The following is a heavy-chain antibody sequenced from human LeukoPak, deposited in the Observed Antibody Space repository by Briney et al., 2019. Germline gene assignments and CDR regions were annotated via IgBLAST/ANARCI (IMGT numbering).Heavy chain of an antibody. V-gene: IGHV1-18*01. CDR2: ISGYNGNT. J-gene: IGHJ4*02. CDR1: GYTFSSYA. Sequence: ASVKVSCKASGYTFSSYAINWVRQAPGQGLGWMGWISGYNGNTNYAQKFQGRVTMTTDTSTNTAYMEVKSLRSDDTAVYYCARLDITFGGGIVNAGSNYWGQGTLVTVPS. D-gene: IGHD3-16*02. CDR3: ARLDITFGGGIVNAGSNY.